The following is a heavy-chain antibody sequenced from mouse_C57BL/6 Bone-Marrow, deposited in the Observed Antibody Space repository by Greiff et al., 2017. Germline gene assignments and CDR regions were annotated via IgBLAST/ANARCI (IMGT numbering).Heavy chain of an antibody. V-gene: IGHV1-81*01. CDR3: ARDPFIYYYGSSWFAY. D-gene: IGHD1-1*01. Sequence: QVQLKESGAELARPGASVKLSCKASGYTFTSYGISWVKQRTGQGLEWIGELYPRSGNTYYNEKFKGKATLTADKSSSTAYMELRSLTSEDSAVYFCARDPFIYYYGSSWFAYWGQGTLVTVSA. CDR2: LYPRSGNT. J-gene: IGHJ3*01. CDR1: GYTFTSYG.